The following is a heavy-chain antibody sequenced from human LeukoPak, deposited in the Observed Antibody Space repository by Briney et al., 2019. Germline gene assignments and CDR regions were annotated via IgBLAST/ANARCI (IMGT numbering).Heavy chain of an antibody. CDR1: GFSFSNYG. J-gene: IGHJ4*02. CDR3: AKASNGGSYYGVIIDY. D-gene: IGHD1-26*01. CDR2: ISYDGSNK. Sequence: GGSLRLSCAASGFSFSNYGMHWVRQAPGKGLEWVAVISYDGSNKYYTDSVKGRFTISRDNSKNTLYLQMNSLRAEDTAVYYCAKASNGGSYYGVIIDYWGQGTLVTVSS. V-gene: IGHV3-30*18.